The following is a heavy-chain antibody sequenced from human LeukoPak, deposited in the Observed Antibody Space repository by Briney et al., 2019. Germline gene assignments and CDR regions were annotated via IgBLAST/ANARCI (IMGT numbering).Heavy chain of an antibody. CDR1: VDSLSIGGYY. CDR3: AGQNVPTPHDY. D-gene: IGHD2-2*01. V-gene: IGHV4-30-2*01. Sequence: SETLSLTCTLAVDSLSIGGYYWSSIRQPPGEGLEWIAYISAAGTTFYYPSLKSRVTISLDRSKNQFSLNLTSITAADTAVYYCAGQNVPTPHDYWGQGTQVTVSS. J-gene: IGHJ4*02. CDR2: ISAAGTT.